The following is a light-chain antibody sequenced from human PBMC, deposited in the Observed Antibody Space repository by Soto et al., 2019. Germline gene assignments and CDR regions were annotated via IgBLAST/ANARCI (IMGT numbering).Light chain of an antibody. Sequence: AIRMTQSPSSLSASTGDRFTITCRASQGISSYLAWYQQKPGKXPKXXIYAASSLQSGVPSRFSSSGSGTDFTITISSLQPEDCETYYCQQSYSTPWTFGQGTKVDIK. J-gene: IGKJ1*01. CDR2: AAS. CDR1: QGISSY. V-gene: IGKV1-8*01. CDR3: QQSYSTPWT.